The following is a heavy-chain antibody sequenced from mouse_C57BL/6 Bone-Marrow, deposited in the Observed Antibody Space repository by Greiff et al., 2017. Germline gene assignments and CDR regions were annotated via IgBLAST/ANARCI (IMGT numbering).Heavy chain of an antibody. Sequence: DVHLVESEGGLVPPGSSVKLSCTASGFTFSDYYMACVSQVPEKGLEWVANFNYDGSSTYYLDSLTSSFIFSSDTAYHILYLQIDSLKSEYTATYYCSRDAGVYYYGSSYVEVWGTGTTVTVAA. J-gene: IGHJ1*03. CDR2: FNYDGSST. D-gene: IGHD1-1*01. V-gene: IGHV5-16*01. CDR3: SRDAGVYYYGSSYVEV. CDR1: GFTFSDYY.